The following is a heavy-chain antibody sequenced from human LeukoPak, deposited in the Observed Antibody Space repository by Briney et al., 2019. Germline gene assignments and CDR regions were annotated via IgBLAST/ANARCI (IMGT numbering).Heavy chain of an antibody. Sequence: PSETLSLTCTLSGGSISTYYWSWIRQPPGKGLEWIGYISYTGITNYNPSLKSRVTISVDTSKNQFSLKLNSVTAADTAVYYCARHWNYDGNGYRHFDYWGQGTLVSVSS. CDR2: ISYTGIT. J-gene: IGHJ4*02. CDR1: GGSISTYY. V-gene: IGHV4-59*08. CDR3: ARHWNYDGNGYRHFDY. D-gene: IGHD3-22*01.